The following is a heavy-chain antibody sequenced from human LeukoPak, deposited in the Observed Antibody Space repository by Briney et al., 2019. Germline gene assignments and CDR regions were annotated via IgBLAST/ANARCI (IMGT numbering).Heavy chain of an antibody. V-gene: IGHV3-48*03. J-gene: IGHJ5*02. CDR1: GFDLSTYE. CDR3: ARGDPHADL. CDR2: ITISGHTQ. Sequence: GGSLRLSCAASGFDLSTYEMNWVRQAPGKGLEWIADITISGHTQNYADSVKGRFTISRDNARTSLYLQMNSLRVEDTGVYYCARGDPHADLWGQGTLVTVSS.